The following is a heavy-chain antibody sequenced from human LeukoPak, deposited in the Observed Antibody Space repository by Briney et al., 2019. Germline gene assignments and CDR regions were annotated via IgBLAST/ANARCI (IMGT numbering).Heavy chain of an antibody. V-gene: IGHV3-23*01. CDR1: GFTFSSYA. Sequence: GGSLRLSCPASGFTFSSYAMSWVRQAPGKGLEWVSAISGSGGSTYYADSVEGRFTISRDNSKNTLYLQMNSLRAEDTAVYYCAKSLNFWSGPDYWAQGTLVTVSS. J-gene: IGHJ4*02. CDR2: ISGSGGST. CDR3: AKSLNFWSGPDY. D-gene: IGHD3-3*01.